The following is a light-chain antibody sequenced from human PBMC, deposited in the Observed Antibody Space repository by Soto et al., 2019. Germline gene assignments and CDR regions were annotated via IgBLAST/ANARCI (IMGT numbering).Light chain of an antibody. Sequence: EIVMTQSPATLSVSPGERATLSCRASQSVRSNLAWYQQKPGQAPRLLIYGASSRATGIPARFSGSGSGTEFTRTISSLQSEDFAVYYCQQYNNWPQTVGQGTKVEIK. V-gene: IGKV3-15*01. CDR2: GAS. CDR1: QSVRSN. CDR3: QQYNNWPQT. J-gene: IGKJ1*01.